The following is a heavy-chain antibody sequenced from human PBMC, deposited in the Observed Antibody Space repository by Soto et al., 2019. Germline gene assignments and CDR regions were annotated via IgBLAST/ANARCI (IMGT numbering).Heavy chain of an antibody. J-gene: IGHJ5*02. Sequence: QVQLVQSGAEVQKPGSSVKVSCKASGGTFSSYAISWVRQAPGQGLEWMGGIIPIFGTANYAQKFQGRVTITADESTSTAYMELSSLRSEDTAVYYCARAEDCSGGSCYPQFFDPWGQGTLVTVSS. CDR3: ARAEDCSGGSCYPQFFDP. V-gene: IGHV1-69*01. CDR2: IIPIFGTA. D-gene: IGHD2-15*01. CDR1: GGTFSSYA.